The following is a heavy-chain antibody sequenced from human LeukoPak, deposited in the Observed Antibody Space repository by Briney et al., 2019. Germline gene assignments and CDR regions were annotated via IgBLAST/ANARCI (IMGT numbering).Heavy chain of an antibody. D-gene: IGHD3-10*01. CDR1: GGSFSGYY. J-gene: IGHJ4*02. V-gene: IGHV4-34*01. Sequence: PSETLSLTCAVYGGSFSGYYWSWIRQPPGKGLEWIGEINHSGSTNYNPSLKSRVTISVDTSKNQFSLKLSSVTAADTAVCYCARVSASYSPDYWGQGTLVTVSS. CDR3: ARVSASYSPDY. CDR2: INHSGST.